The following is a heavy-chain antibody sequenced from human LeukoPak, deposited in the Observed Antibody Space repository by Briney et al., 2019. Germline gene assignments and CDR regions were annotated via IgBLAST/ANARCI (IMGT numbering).Heavy chain of an antibody. V-gene: IGHV3-43*02. Sequence: GGSLRLSCAASGFTFDDYAMHWLRQAPGKGLKWVSLISGDGGSTYYADSVKGRFTISRDNSKNSLYLQMNSLRTEDTSLYYCAKDILDDYYFDYWGQGTLVTVSS. D-gene: IGHD3-3*02. CDR2: ISGDGGST. CDR1: GFTFDDYA. J-gene: IGHJ4*02. CDR3: AKDILDDYYFDY.